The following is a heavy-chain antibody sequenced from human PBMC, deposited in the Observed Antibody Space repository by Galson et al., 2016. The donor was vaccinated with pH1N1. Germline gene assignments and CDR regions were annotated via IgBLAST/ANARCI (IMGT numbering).Heavy chain of an antibody. CDR1: GFTFSNYW. Sequence: CAASGFTFSNYWMTWVRQAPGKGLEWVANINQDGSEKYYVDSMKGRFTISRDNAKNSLSLQMNSLRAEDTAVYYCARVWWLRPLGYFDYWGQGSLVTVSS. CDR2: INQDGSEK. CDR3: ARVWWLRPLGYFDY. V-gene: IGHV3-7*01. J-gene: IGHJ4*02. D-gene: IGHD5-12*01.